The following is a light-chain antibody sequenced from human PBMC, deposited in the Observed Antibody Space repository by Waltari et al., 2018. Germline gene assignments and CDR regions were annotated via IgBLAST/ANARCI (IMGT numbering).Light chain of an antibody. CDR3: GTWDSSLSGAV. J-gene: IGLJ7*01. Sequence: QSVLTQPPSVSAAPGQRATISCSGGSSNIGDNYVSWYRQVPGTAPKLLIYENSERRSGIPGRFSGSKTCTSATLDMTGLQAGDEADYYCGTWDSSLSGAVFGGGTHLTVL. V-gene: IGLV1-51*02. CDR2: ENS. CDR1: SSNIGDNY.